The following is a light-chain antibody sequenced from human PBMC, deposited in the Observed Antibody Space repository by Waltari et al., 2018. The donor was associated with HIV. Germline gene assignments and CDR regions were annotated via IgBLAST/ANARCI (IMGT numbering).Light chain of an antibody. CDR3: QLVFT. V-gene: IGKV3D-20*02. CDR1: QSPSGNY. Sequence: IVLTHSPATLPSSPGERVTLSCRASQSPSGNYLAWYQQKPGQAPRLLIYGASHRATGIPDRFSGSGSGTDFTLTISRLEPEDFAVYYCQLVFTFGPGTRVDI. CDR2: GAS. J-gene: IGKJ3*01.